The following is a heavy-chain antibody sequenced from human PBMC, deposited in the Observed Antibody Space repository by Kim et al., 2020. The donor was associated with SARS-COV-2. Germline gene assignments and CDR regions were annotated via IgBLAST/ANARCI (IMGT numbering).Heavy chain of an antibody. CDR3: TSFGPP. CDR1: GFTFSNAW. D-gene: IGHD3-10*01. J-gene: IGHJ5*02. CDR2: HKSKTDGVTT. V-gene: IGHV3-15*01. Sequence: GGSLRLSCEASGFTFSNAWMSWVRQATGKTLEANGRHKSKTDGVTTDYAVPVKGRITISIEESKNTLYLQMNSLKAEDTAVYYYTSFGPPWGQGTLVTVSS.